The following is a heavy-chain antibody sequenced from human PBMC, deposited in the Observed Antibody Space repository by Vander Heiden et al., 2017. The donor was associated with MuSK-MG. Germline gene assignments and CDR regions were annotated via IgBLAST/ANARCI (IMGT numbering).Heavy chain of an antibody. D-gene: IGHD7-27*01. V-gene: IGHV4-59*08. J-gene: IGHJ5*02. CDR3: AGSWRTGAYNWVDP. CDR1: GGSISSYY. CDR2: IYYRGST. Sequence: VQLQESGPGLVKPSATLSLTCTASGGSISSYYWRWLRQPPGKGLEWIGYIYYRGSTNYNPSLKSRVTISGDTSKNQFPLKLSSVTAADTAVDYGAGSWRTGAYNWVDPWGQGTRGTVAA.